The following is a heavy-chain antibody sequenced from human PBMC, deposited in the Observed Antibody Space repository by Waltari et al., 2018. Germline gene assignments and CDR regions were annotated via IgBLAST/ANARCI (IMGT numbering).Heavy chain of an antibody. Sequence: QVQLQESGPGLVKPSQTLSLTCTVSGGSISSGGYYWSWIRQHPGKGLEWIGYIYYSGSTYNNPSLKSRVTISVDTSKNQFSLKLSSVTAADTAVYYCARAKWLLARDAFDIWGQGTMVTVSS. CDR2: IYYSGST. J-gene: IGHJ3*02. CDR3: ARAKWLLARDAFDI. D-gene: IGHD3-22*01. CDR1: GGSISSGGYY. V-gene: IGHV4-31*03.